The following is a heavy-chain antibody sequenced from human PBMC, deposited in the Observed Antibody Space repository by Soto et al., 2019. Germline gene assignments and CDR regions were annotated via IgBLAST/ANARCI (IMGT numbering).Heavy chain of an antibody. CDR1: GFTVSSNY. CDR2: IYSGGST. J-gene: IGHJ4*02. CDR3: ARHNPTNYYDSSGYYYGVGAYFDY. Sequence: GVLRLSCASSGFTVSSNYMSWVRQAPGKGLEWVSVIYSGGSTYYADSVKGRFTISRHNSKNTLYLQMNSLRAEDTAVYYCARHNPTNYYDSSGYYYGVGAYFDYWGQGTLVTVSS. D-gene: IGHD3-22*01. V-gene: IGHV3-53*04.